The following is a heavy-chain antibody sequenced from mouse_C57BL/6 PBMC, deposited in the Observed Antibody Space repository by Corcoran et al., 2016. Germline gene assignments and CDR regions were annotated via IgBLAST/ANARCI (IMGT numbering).Heavy chain of an antibody. V-gene: IGHV1-80*01. CDR3: ARRGYDYGWFAY. Sequence: QVQLQQSGAELVKPGASVKISCKASGYAFSSYWMNWVKQRPGKGLEWIGQIYPGDGDTNYNGKFKGKATLTADKSSSTAYMQLSSLTSEDSAVYCCARRGYDYGWFAYWGQGTLVTVSA. D-gene: IGHD2-4*01. J-gene: IGHJ3*01. CDR2: IYPGDGDT. CDR1: GYAFSSYW.